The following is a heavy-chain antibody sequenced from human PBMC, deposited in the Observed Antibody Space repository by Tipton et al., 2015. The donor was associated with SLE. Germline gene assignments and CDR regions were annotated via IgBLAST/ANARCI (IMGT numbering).Heavy chain of an antibody. J-gene: IGHJ6*02. V-gene: IGHV4-39*07. CDR1: GGSISSTSYY. D-gene: IGHD3-3*01. CDR3: ARAKNIRITVFGGVPGRMDV. Sequence: LRLSCAVSGGSISSTSYYWAWIRQPPGKGLEWIGSIYHSGSTHYNPSLKSRVTISVDTSKNQFSLKLRSVTAADTAVYYCARAKNIRITVFGGVPGRMDVWGLGTTVTVSS. CDR2: IYHSGST.